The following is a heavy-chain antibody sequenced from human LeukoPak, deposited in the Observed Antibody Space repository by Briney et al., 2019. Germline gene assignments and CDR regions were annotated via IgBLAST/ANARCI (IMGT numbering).Heavy chain of an antibody. D-gene: IGHD4-17*01. V-gene: IGHV4-34*01. Sequence: SETLSLTCAVYGGSFSGYYWSWIRQPPGKGLEWIGEINHSGSTNYNPSLKSRVTISVDTSKNQFSLKLNSVTAADTAVYYCARGHYGDYRLDYWGQGTLVTVSS. J-gene: IGHJ4*02. CDR2: INHSGST. CDR3: ARGHYGDYRLDY. CDR1: GGSFSGYY.